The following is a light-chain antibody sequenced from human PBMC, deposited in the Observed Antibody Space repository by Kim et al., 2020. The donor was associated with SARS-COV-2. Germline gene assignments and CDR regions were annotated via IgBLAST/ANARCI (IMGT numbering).Light chain of an antibody. V-gene: IGLV3-19*01. CDR3: NSRDSSGNFVV. CDR1: SLRSYY. J-gene: IGLJ2*01. CDR2: GKH. Sequence: ALGQTVRITCQGDSLRSYYASWYLQKPGQAPVLVIFGKHNRPSGIPDRFSGSSSGNTASLTITGAQAEDEADYYCNSRDSSGNFVVFGGGTQLTVL.